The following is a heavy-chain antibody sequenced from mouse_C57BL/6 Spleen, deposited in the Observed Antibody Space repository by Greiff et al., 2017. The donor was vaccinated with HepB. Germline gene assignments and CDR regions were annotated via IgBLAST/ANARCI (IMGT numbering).Heavy chain of an antibody. Sequence: EVQLQESGGGLVQPKGSLKLSCAASGFSFNTYAMNWVRQAPGKGLEWVARIRSKSNNYATYYADSVKDRFTISRDDSESMLYLQMNNLKTEDTAMYYCVRHEDYSNLFAYWGQGTLVTVSA. CDR3: VRHEDYSNLFAY. V-gene: IGHV10-1*01. CDR2: IRSKSNNYAT. J-gene: IGHJ3*01. CDR1: GFSFNTYA. D-gene: IGHD2-5*01.